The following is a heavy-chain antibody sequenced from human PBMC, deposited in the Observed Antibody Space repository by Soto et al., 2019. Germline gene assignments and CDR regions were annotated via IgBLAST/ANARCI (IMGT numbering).Heavy chain of an antibody. CDR2: FDPEDGET. CDR3: ATTQTSDGFHPY. Sequence: GASVKVSCKVSGYTLTELSMHWVRQAPGKGLEWMGGFDPEDGETIYAQKFQGRVTMTEDTSTDTAYMELSSLRSEDTAVYYCATTQTSDGFHPYWGQGTLVTVSS. J-gene: IGHJ4*02. CDR1: GYTLTELS. V-gene: IGHV1-24*01.